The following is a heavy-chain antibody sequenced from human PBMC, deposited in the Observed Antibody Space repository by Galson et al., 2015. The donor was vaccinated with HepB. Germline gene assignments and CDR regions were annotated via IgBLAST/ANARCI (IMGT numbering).Heavy chain of an antibody. CDR3: ARLRDGYTPDY. Sequence: QSGAEVKKPGESLKISSKRSGYSFSTYWIGWVRHMPGKGLVWMGIIYPGDSDTRYRPSFQGQVTISADKSISTAYLQWSSLKASDTAMYYFARLRDGYTPDYWGQGTLVTVSS. V-gene: IGHV5-51*01. CDR1: GYSFSTYW. J-gene: IGHJ4*02. CDR2: IYPGDSDT. D-gene: IGHD5-24*01.